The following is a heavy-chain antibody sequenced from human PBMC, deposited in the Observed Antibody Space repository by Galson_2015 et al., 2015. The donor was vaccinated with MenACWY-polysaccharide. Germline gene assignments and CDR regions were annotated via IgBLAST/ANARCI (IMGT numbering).Heavy chain of an antibody. D-gene: IGHD2-15*01. CDR3: ARGFCSGGTCLRWDDAFDF. Sequence: PGKGLMWVSRINSDGSSATYADSVRGRLTFSRDNAKNTVYLQLNSLRVEDTAVYYCARGFCSGGTCLRWDDAFDFRGQGTMVIVSS. J-gene: IGHJ3*01. V-gene: IGHV3-74*03. CDR2: INSDGSSA.